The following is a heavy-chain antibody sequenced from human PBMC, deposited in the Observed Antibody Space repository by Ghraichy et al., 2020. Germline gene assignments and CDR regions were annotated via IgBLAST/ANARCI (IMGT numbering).Heavy chain of an antibody. CDR2: ISAYNGNT. J-gene: IGHJ3*01. D-gene: IGHD3-22*01. V-gene: IGHV1-18*01. CDR3: ARDLRPPSPIQTYDSSGYYLGAFDF. CDR1: GYTFTSYG. Sequence: ASVKVSCKASGYTFTSYGISWVRPAPGQGLEWMGWISAYNGNTNYAQKLQGRVTMTTDTSTSTAYMELRSLRSDDTAVYYCARDLRPPSPIQTYDSSGYYLGAFDFLGQGTMVTVSS.